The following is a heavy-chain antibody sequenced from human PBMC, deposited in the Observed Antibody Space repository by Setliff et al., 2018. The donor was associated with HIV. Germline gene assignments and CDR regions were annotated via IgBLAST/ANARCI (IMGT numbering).Heavy chain of an antibody. CDR1: GLHFDDNA. Sequence: GGSLRLSCAASGLHFDDNAMHGGRQAPGKGLEWGSGISWNSVNIAYADFVKGRLTISRVNSKDTVSLQMTSLASDDTAMYYCARDRLEAERGAFDIWGQGTMVTVSS. V-gene: IGHV3-9*01. D-gene: IGHD3-3*01. J-gene: IGHJ3*02. CDR2: ISWNSVNI. CDR3: ARDRLEAERGAFDI.